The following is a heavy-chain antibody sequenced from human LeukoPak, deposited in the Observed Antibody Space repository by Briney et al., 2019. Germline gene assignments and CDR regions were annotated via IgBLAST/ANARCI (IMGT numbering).Heavy chain of an antibody. D-gene: IGHD6-19*01. J-gene: IGHJ3*02. CDR2: IIPIFGTA. Sequence: GASVKVSCKASGYTFTSYGISWVRQAPGQGLEWMGGIIPIFGTANYAQKFQGRVTITTDESTSTAYMELSSLRSEDTAVYYCARDGHSSGWYEGPGAFDIWGQGTMVTVSS. CDR3: ARDGHSSGWYEGPGAFDI. V-gene: IGHV1-69*05. CDR1: GYTFTSYG.